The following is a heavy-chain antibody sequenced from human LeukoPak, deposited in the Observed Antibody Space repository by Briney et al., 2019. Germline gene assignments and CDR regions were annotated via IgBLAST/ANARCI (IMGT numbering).Heavy chain of an antibody. CDR2: ISWNSGRI. J-gene: IGHJ4*02. CDR1: GLTFDDYA. CDR3: ARVSGYSYGDFDY. V-gene: IGHV3-9*03. Sequence: PGRSLRLSCAASGLTFDDYAMHWVRQAPGKGLEWVSGISWNSGRIDYADSVKGRFTISRDNSKNTLYLQMGSLRAEDMAVYYCARVSGYSYGDFDYWGQGTLVTVSS. D-gene: IGHD5-18*01.